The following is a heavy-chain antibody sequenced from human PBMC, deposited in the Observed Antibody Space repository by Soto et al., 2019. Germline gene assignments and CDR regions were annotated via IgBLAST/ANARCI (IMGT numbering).Heavy chain of an antibody. J-gene: IGHJ4*02. CDR3: ANSWTTLTTGFDF. Sequence: GGSLRLSCVASGFTFSNYAMHWVRQAPGKGLGWVAVISSDGSEKYYLDSVRDRFTISRDNSKNPLYLQMNNLRPEDTAMYYCANSWTTLTTGFDFWGQGALVTVSS. CDR1: GFTFSNYA. D-gene: IGHD4-17*01. V-gene: IGHV3-30*18. CDR2: ISSDGSEK.